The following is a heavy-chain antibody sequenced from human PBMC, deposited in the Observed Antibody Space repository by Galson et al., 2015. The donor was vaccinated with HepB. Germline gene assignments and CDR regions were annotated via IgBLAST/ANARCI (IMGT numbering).Heavy chain of an antibody. J-gene: IGHJ3*02. D-gene: IGHD2-15*01. CDR2: ISYDGSNK. V-gene: IGHV3-30-3*01. CDR3: ARDSDIVVVVAATALGGAFEI. Sequence: SLRLSCAASGFTFSSYAMHWVRQAPGKGLEWVAVISYDGSNKYYADSVKGRFTISRDNSKNTLYLQMNSLRAEDSAVYYCARDSDIVVVVAATALGGAFEIWGQGTMVTVSS. CDR1: GFTFSSYA.